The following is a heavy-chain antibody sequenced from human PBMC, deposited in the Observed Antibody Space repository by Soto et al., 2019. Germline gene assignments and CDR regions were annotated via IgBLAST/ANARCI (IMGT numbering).Heavy chain of an antibody. CDR2: IYPGDSDT. J-gene: IGHJ4*02. Sequence: GESLKISCKASGDSFTNYWIGWVRQMPGKGLEWMGVIYPGDSDTRYSPSFQGQVTISADKSISTAYLQWSSLKASDTAMYYCSRRTDDSSGYFDYWGQGTLVTGSS. CDR1: GDSFTNYW. D-gene: IGHD3-22*01. V-gene: IGHV5-51*01. CDR3: SRRTDDSSGYFDY.